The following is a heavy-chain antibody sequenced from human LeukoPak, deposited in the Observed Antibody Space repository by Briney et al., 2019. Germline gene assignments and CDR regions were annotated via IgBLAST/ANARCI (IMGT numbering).Heavy chain of an antibody. CDR2: INNDGSDT. V-gene: IGHV3-74*01. Sequence: GGSLSLSCEASGFTFINYWMHWVRQAPGKGLVWVSRINNDGSDTTYADAVKGRFTFSRDNAKNTLYLQMNSLRAEDTAVYYCARGYFGPEFWGRGTVVTVSS. J-gene: IGHJ4*02. CDR1: GFTFINYW. D-gene: IGHD3-9*01. CDR3: ARGYFGPEF.